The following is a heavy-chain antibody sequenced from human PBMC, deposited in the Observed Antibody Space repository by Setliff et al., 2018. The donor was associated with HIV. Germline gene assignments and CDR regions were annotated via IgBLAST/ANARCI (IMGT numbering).Heavy chain of an antibody. D-gene: IGHD2-15*01. Sequence: GESLKISCKGSGYSFISYWISWVRQMPGKGLEWMGIIYPGDSDTRYSPSFQGQVTISADKSISTAYLQWSSLKASDTAMYYCARLVVIGRDYYYHYYMDVWGKGTTVTVSS. CDR2: IYPGDSDT. CDR3: ARLVVIGRDYYYHYYMDV. CDR1: GYSFISYW. V-gene: IGHV5-51*01. J-gene: IGHJ6*03.